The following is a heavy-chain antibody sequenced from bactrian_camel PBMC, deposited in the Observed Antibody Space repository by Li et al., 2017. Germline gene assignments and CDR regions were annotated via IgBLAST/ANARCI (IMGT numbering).Heavy chain of an antibody. V-gene: IGHV3S40*01. CDR2: VWQHDGST. Sequence: VQLVESGGGLVQPGGSLRLSCAASGFEFSSRVMSWVRQLPGQDKEGIASVWQHDGSTYHVPSVRGRFTISRDNAEKTLNLQMNNLKPEDTAVYYCVRDGVDFRVVVTGTTFGYWGQGTQVTVS. D-gene: IGHD2*01. CDR1: GFEFSSRV. J-gene: IGHJ6*01. CDR3: VRDGVDFRVVVTGTTFGY.